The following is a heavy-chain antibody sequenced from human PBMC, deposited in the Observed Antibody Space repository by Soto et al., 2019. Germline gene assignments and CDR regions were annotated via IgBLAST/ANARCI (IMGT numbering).Heavy chain of an antibody. Sequence: QVRLQQSGPGPVKASQTLSLTCVISWDGVSSNNVAWNSIRQSPSIGLEWLRRTYYRSKWYNNYAVSVKSQTTNNADTSQNQSSLQQASVAPEDTAVYYCARGINSAIDTWGQGTMVTVS. J-gene: IGHJ3*02. CDR2: TYYRSKWYN. V-gene: IGHV6-1*01. CDR1: WDGVSSNNVA. CDR3: ARGINSAIDT. D-gene: IGHD1-1*01.